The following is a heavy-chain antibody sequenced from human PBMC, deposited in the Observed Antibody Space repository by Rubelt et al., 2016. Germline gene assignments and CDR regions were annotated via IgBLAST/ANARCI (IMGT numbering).Heavy chain of an antibody. V-gene: IGHV3-53*01. J-gene: IGHJ4*02. D-gene: IGHD2-8*01. CDR1: GFTVGSYY. CDR2: IQSGGAT. CDR3: ARGILGYCPIGVCSQDDHDY. Sequence: PGGSLRLSCAASGFTVGSYYVNWVRQGPGKGLEWVSGIQSGGATYYADSVKGRFTISRDNSENTLYLQMNNLRAEDTAVYYCARGILGYCPIGVCSQDDHDYWGQGTLVTVSS.